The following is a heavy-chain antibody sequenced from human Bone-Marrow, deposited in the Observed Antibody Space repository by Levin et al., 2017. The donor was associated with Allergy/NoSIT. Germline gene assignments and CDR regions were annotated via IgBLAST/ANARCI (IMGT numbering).Heavy chain of an antibody. V-gene: IGHV7-4-1*02. Sequence: ASVKVSCKASGYTFTSYAMNWVRQAPGQGLEWMGWINTNTGNPTYAQGFTGRFVFSLDTSVSTAYLQISSLKAEDTAVYYCARTHWDTVTTRPAHSPPPGVSVDYYYMDVWGKGTTVTVSS. D-gene: IGHD4-11*01. CDR3: ARTHWDTVTTRPAHSPPPGVSVDYYYMDV. CDR1: GYTFTSYA. J-gene: IGHJ6*03. CDR2: INTNTGNP.